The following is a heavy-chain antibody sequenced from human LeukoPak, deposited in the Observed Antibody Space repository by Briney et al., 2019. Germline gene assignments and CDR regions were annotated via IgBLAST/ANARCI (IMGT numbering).Heavy chain of an antibody. D-gene: IGHD6-13*01. V-gene: IGHV3-21*01. CDR1: GFTFSSYS. CDR3: ARDLTSSSWLNFDY. CDR2: ISSSSSYI. Sequence: GGSLRLSCAASGFTFSSYSMNWVRQAPGKGLEWVSSISSSSSYIYYADSVKGRFTISRDNSKNTLYLQMNSLRAEDTAVYYCARDLTSSSWLNFDYWGQGTLVTVSS. J-gene: IGHJ4*02.